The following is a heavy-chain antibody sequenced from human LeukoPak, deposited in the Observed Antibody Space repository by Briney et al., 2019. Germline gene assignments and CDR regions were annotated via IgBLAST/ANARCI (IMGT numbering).Heavy chain of an antibody. CDR2: INHSGST. CDR3: ARAPXGTXVRGVTNWFDP. V-gene: IGHV4-34*01. D-gene: IGHD3-10*01. Sequence: PSETLSLTCAVYGGSFSGYYWSWIRQPPGKGLEWIGEINHSGSTNYNPSLKSRVTISVDTSKNQFSLKLSSVTAADTAVYYCARAPXGTXVRGVTNWFDPWGQGTLVTVSS. CDR1: GGSFSGYY. J-gene: IGHJ5*02.